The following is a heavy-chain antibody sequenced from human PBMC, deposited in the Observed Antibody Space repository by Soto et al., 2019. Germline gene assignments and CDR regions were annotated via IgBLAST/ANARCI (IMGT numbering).Heavy chain of an antibody. J-gene: IGHJ4*02. V-gene: IGHV4-30-4*01. Sequence: PSETLSLTCTVSGGSISSGDYCWSWIRQPPGKGLEWIGYIYYSGSTYYNPSLKSRVTISVDTSKNQFSLKLSSVTAADTAVYYCAREGPNSSPNAFDYWGQGTLVTVSS. CDR1: GGSISSGDYC. D-gene: IGHD6-13*01. CDR3: AREGPNSSPNAFDY. CDR2: IYYSGST.